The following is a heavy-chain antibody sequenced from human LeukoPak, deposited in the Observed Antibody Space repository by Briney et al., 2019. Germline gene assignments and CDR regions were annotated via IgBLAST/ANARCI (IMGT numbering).Heavy chain of an antibody. J-gene: IGHJ4*02. Sequence: ASVKVSCKASGYTFTGYYMHWVRQAPGQGLEWMGWINPNSGGTNYAQKFQGRVTMTRDTSISTAYMELSRLRSDDTAVYYCAREPQPKWAYSSGYYFGYWGQGTLVTVSS. CDR3: AREPQPKWAYSSGYYFGY. D-gene: IGHD3-22*01. CDR2: INPNSGGT. V-gene: IGHV1-2*02. CDR1: GYTFTGYY.